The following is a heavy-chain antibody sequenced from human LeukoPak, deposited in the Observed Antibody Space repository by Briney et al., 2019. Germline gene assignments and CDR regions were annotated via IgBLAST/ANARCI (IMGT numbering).Heavy chain of an antibody. V-gene: IGHV1-18*01. CDR1: GYTFTSYG. Sequence: ASVKVSCKASGYTFTSYGISWVRQAPGQGLEWMGWISAYNGNTNYAQKLQGRVTMTTDTSTSTAYMELRSLRSEDTAVYYCARVQIAVAGTYGMDVWGQGTTVTVSS. D-gene: IGHD6-19*01. CDR2: ISAYNGNT. J-gene: IGHJ6*02. CDR3: ARVQIAVAGTYGMDV.